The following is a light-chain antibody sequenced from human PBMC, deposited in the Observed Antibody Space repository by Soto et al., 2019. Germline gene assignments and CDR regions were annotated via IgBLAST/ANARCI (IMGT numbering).Light chain of an antibody. CDR2: DAS. J-gene: IGKJ1*01. CDR3: LQDSTYPWT. V-gene: IGKV1-6*01. CDR1: QPIRSS. Sequence: ANQMTQSPSSLSASLGDTVTINCRASQPIRSSLVWYQQKSGRAPNLLISDASSLHSGVPSRFSGSGFGTHFNLTISGLQSEDCGTYYCLQDSTYPWTFGQGTRVDVK.